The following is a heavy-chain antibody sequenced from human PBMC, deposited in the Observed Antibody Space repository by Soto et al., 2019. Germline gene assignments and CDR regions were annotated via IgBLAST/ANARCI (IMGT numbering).Heavy chain of an antibody. Sequence: GASVKVSCKVSGYTLTELSMHCVRQAPGKGLEWMGGFDPEDGETIYAQKFQGRVTMTEDTSTDTAYMELSSLRSEDTAVYYCATAGIRFLEWFLAFDIWGQGTMVTVSS. CDR3: ATAGIRFLEWFLAFDI. V-gene: IGHV1-24*01. CDR2: FDPEDGET. J-gene: IGHJ3*02. D-gene: IGHD3-3*01. CDR1: GYTLTELS.